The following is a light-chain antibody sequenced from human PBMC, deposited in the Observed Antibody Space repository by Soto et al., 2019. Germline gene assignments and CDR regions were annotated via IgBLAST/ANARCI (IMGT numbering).Light chain of an antibody. V-gene: IGKV3-11*01. J-gene: IGKJ4*01. CDR2: GAS. CDR3: QQYYTTPLT. CDR1: ESVTTY. Sequence: EIVLTQSPATLSLSPGERGTLSCRASESVTTYLAWYQQKPGQAPRLLVYGASNRATGIPDRFSGSGSGTDFTLTISSPQAEDVAVYYCQQYYTTPLTFGGGTKVDIK.